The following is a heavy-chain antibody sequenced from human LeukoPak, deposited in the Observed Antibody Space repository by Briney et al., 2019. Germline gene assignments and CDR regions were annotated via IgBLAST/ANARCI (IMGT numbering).Heavy chain of an antibody. V-gene: IGHV3-48*03. Sequence: PGGSLRLSCAVSGFTFSTYAMTWVRQAPGKGLEWVSYISSSGSTIYYADSVKGRFTISRDNAKNSLYLQMNSLRAEDTAVYYCARGFKGVVDHFDYWGQGTLVTVSS. CDR3: ARGFKGVVDHFDY. CDR2: ISSSGSTI. CDR1: GFTFSTYA. J-gene: IGHJ4*02. D-gene: IGHD3-3*01.